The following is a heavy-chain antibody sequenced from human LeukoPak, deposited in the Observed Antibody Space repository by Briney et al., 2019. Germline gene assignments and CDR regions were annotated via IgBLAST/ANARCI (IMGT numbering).Heavy chain of an antibody. CDR3: ARVRWLHRIDF. CDR1: GVSFSGYY. CDR2: INHSGGT. J-gene: IGHJ4*02. V-gene: IGHV4-34*01. D-gene: IGHD5-24*01. Sequence: AETLCLTCAVYGVSFSGYYWSWIRQPPGKGLEWIGEINHSGGTNYNPSLKSRVTTSVDTSKNQFSMKLRSVDAAEKDVYHCARVRWLHRIDFWGQGTMVTVSS.